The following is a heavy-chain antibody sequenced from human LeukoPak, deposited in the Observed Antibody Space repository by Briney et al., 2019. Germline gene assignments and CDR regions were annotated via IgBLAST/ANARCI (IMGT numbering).Heavy chain of an antibody. Sequence: SETLSLTCTVSGGSISSYYWSWIRQPPGKGLEWIGYIYYSGSTNYNPSLKSRVTILVDMSKNQFSLKLSSVTAADTAVYYCARGSPSSGYYVPLWFDPWGQGTLVTVSS. V-gene: IGHV4-59*08. D-gene: IGHD3-22*01. CDR1: GGSISSYY. J-gene: IGHJ5*02. CDR3: ARGSPSSGYYVPLWFDP. CDR2: IYYSGST.